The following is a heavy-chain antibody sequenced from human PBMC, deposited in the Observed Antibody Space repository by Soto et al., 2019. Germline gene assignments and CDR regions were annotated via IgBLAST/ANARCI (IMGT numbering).Heavy chain of an antibody. CDR2: IIPVFETT. D-gene: IGHD3-10*01. CDR1: GDTFSGYR. Sequence: QVQLVQSGAELKKPGSSVKVSCKASGDTFSGYRINWVRQAPGEGLEWMGRIIPVFETTNDAQRFEGKVTLTAGETTKTTYLELKGLLSEDTAVYYRARHGVFGDLKYSGPATLVTVAS. V-gene: IGHV1-69*18. CDR3: ARHGVFGDLKY. J-gene: IGHJ4*02.